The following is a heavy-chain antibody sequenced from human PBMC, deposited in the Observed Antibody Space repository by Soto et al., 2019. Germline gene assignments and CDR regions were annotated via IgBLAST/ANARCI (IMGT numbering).Heavy chain of an antibody. CDR1: GYTFTSYY. CDR3: ARSQLPPYYDILKGYGMDV. V-gene: IGHV1-46*01. Sequence: ASVKVSCKASGYTFTSYYMHWVRQAPGQGLEWMGIINPSGGSTSYAQKFQGRVTMTRDTSTSTVYMELSSLRSEDTAVYYCARSQLPPYYDILKGYGMDVWGQGTTVTVSS. D-gene: IGHD3-9*01. CDR2: INPSGGST. J-gene: IGHJ6*02.